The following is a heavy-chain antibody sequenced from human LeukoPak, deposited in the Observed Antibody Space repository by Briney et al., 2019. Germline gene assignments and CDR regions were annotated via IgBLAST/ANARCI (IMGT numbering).Heavy chain of an antibody. V-gene: IGHV4-34*01. D-gene: IGHD3-10*01. CDR1: GGSFSGYY. Sequence: SETLSLTCAVYGGSFSGYYWSWIRQPPGKGLEWIGEINHSGSTNYNPSLKSRVTISVDTSKNQFSLKLSSVTAADTAVYYYASYYGSWFDPWGQGTLVTVS. CDR2: INHSGST. CDR3: ASYYGSWFDP. J-gene: IGHJ5*02.